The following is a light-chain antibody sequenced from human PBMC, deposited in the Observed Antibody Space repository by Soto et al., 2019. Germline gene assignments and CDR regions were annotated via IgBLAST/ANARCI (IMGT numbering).Light chain of an antibody. Sequence: EIVFTQSPFTLSLSPFERSTLSCRASQSISDTLAWYQQKPGQAPRLLIYGASNRATGIPDRFSGSGSGTDFTLTISRLEPEDFAVYYCQQYGSSPWTFGQGTKVDIK. J-gene: IGKJ1*01. CDR3: QQYGSSPWT. CDR2: GAS. V-gene: IGKV3-20*01. CDR1: QSISDT.